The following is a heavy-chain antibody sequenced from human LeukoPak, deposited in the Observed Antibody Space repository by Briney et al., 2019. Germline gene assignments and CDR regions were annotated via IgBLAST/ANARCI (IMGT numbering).Heavy chain of an antibody. D-gene: IGHD6-13*01. J-gene: IGHJ4*02. CDR2: TYHRSKWYN. V-gene: IGHV6-1*01. CDR1: GDRVSSNSAA. Sequence: SQTLSLTCAISGDRVSSNSAAWNWIRQSPSRGPEWLGRTYHRSKWYNDYAVSVKSRITINPDTSKNQFSLQLNSVTPEDTAVYYCARMTWAAAAHMFDYWGQGTPVTVSS. CDR3: ARMTWAAAAHMFDY.